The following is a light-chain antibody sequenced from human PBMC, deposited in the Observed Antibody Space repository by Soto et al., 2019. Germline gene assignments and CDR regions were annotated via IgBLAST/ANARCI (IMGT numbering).Light chain of an antibody. CDR3: AVWDDSLTGLWV. CDR2: SNN. CDR1: RTNIGRNT. V-gene: IGLV1-44*01. Sequence: QSVLSQPPSASGTPGQRVTISCSGSRTNIGRNTVSWYQHFPGTAPKLLIHSNNYRPSGVPARFSGSKSGTSASLAIIGLQAEDEADYYCAVWDDSLTGLWVFGGGTQLTVL. J-gene: IGLJ3*02.